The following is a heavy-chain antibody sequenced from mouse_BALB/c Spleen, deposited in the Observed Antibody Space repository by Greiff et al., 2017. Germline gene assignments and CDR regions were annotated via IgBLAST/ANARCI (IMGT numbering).Heavy chain of an antibody. CDR1: GYSFTGYY. J-gene: IGHJ2*01. V-gene: IGHV1-26*01. D-gene: IGHD4-1*01. CDR2: INPYNGAT. Sequence: EVQLQQSGPELVKPGASVKISCKASGYSFTGYYMHWVKQSHVKSLEWIGRINPYNGATSYNQTFKDKASLTVDKSSSTAYMELHSLTSEDSAVYYCARGKLGPFDYWGQGTTLTVSS. CDR3: ARGKLGPFDY.